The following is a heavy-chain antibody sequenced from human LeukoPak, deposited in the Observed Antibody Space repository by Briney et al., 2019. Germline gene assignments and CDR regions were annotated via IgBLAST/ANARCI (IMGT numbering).Heavy chain of an antibody. D-gene: IGHD2-2*02. V-gene: IGHV4-59*01. CDR3: ARVGVVPAAIDAFDI. Sequence: SETLSLTCTVSGGSISSYYWSWIRQPPGKGLEWIGYIYYSGSTNYNPSLKSRVTISVDTSKNQYSLKLSSVTAADTAVYYCARVGVVPAAIDAFDIWGQGTMVTVSS. CDR2: IYYSGST. J-gene: IGHJ3*02. CDR1: GGSISSYY.